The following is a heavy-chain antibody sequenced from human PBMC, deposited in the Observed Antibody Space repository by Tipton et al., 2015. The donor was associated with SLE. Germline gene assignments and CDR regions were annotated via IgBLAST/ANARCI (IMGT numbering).Heavy chain of an antibody. CDR2: NYHSGST. Sequence: TLSLTCAVSGYSISSGCYWGWIRQPPGEGLEWIGSNYHSGSTYYNPSLKSRVTISVDTSKNQFSLKLSSVTAADTAVYYCARGRAFDIWGQGTMVTVSS. CDR1: GYSISSGCY. D-gene: IGHD1-26*01. J-gene: IGHJ3*02. V-gene: IGHV4-38-2*01. CDR3: ARGRAFDI.